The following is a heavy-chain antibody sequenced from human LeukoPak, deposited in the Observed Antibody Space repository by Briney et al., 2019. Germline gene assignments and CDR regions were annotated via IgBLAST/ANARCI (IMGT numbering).Heavy chain of an antibody. J-gene: IGHJ4*02. D-gene: IGHD3-16*02. Sequence: SETLSLTCTVSGGSISSYYWSWIRQPAGKGLEWIGRIYPCGGTNYNPSLKSRVTMSVDTSKNQFSLKLSSVTAAGTAVYYCARDYLNVWGSYRFSFDYRGQGTLVTVSS. CDR2: IYPCGGT. CDR3: ARDYLNVWGSYRFSFDY. CDR1: GGSISSYY. V-gene: IGHV4-4*07.